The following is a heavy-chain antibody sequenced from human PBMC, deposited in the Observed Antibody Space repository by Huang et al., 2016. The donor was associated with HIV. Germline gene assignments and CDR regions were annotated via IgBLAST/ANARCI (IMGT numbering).Heavy chain of an antibody. CDR3: ARGRGRSGYHLEF. CDR2: INHSRTT. CDR1: GGSFSGYY. J-gene: IGHJ4*02. D-gene: IGHD3-3*01. Sequence: QVRLHQWGAGLLKPSETLSLTCAVYGGSFSGYYWTWIRQSPRKGLEWIGEINHSRTTNYNPSLKIRVSMSVDTSKNQVSVKLRSVTAADTAIYYCARGRGRSGYHLEFWGQGTLVSVSP. V-gene: IGHV4-34*01.